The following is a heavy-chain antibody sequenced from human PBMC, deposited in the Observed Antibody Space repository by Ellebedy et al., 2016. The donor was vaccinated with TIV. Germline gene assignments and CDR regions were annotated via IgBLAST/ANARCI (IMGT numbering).Heavy chain of an antibody. V-gene: IGHV1-18*01. D-gene: IGHD6-13*01. Sequence: ASVKVSCKASGYTFTSYGISWVRQAPGQGLEWMGWISAYNGNTNYAQKLQGRVTMTTDTSTSTAYMELRSLRSDDTAVYYCARAVGLGYSSSWYWLDYWGQGTLVTVSS. J-gene: IGHJ4*02. CDR1: GYTFTSYG. CDR2: ISAYNGNT. CDR3: ARAVGLGYSSSWYWLDY.